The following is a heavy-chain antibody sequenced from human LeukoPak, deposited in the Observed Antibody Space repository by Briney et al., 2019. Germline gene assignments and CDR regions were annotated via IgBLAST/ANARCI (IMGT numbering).Heavy chain of an antibody. D-gene: IGHD3-22*01. V-gene: IGHV4-34*01. CDR3: ARGANYYDSSGYSATFDY. CDR2: INHSGST. CDR1: GGSFSGYY. J-gene: IGHJ4*02. Sequence: SETLSLTCAVYGGSFSGYYWSWIRQPPGKGLEWIGEINHSGSTNYNPSLKSRVTISLDTSKNQFSLKLSSVTAADTAVYYCARGANYYDSSGYSATFDYWGQGTLVTVSS.